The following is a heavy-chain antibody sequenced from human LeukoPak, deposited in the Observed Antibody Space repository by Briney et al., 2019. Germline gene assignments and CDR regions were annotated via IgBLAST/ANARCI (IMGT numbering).Heavy chain of an antibody. CDR1: GYNFASYT. CDR2: INGDNGNT. CDR3: ARSSSGTYHY. V-gene: IGHV1-3*01. Sequence: ASVKVSCKTSGYNFASYTMHWLRRAPGQSPEWMGSINGDNGNTKYSEKFQGRVTFTRDTSASSAYMELSRLRSEDTAVYYCARSSSGTYHYWGQGTLVTVSS. J-gene: IGHJ4*02. D-gene: IGHD3-10*01.